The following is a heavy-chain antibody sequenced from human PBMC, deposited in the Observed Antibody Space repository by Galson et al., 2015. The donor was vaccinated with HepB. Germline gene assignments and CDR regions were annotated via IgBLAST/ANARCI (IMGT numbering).Heavy chain of an antibody. D-gene: IGHD2-21*02. CDR2: IDGAGSNT. J-gene: IGHJ3*02. V-gene: IGHV3-23*01. CDR3: ARGRTAAHFHSLTI. CDR1: GFTFTTYA. Sequence: SLRLSCAASGFTFTTYAMTWVRQTPGKGLEWVSGIDGAGSNTYYADSVRGRFTISRDDSQNTLYLQMNGLRGEDTATYYCARGRTAAHFHSLTIWGRGTMVTVSS.